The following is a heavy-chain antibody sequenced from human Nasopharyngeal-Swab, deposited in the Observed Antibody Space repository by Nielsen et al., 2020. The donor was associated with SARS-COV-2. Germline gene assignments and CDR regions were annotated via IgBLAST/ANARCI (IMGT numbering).Heavy chain of an antibody. CDR1: GFGFSNYA. J-gene: IGHJ4*02. CDR2: IAYDGRNK. CDR3: ARDDKVGRRSDGYILSY. D-gene: IGHD5-24*01. V-gene: IGHV3-30-3*01. Sequence: GGSLRLSCAASGFGFSNYAMHWVRQAPGKGLEWVAVIAYDGRNKYYADSVKGRFTISRDNSMNTLHLQMSDLRAEDTAMYYCARDDKVGRRSDGYILSYWGQGTLVT.